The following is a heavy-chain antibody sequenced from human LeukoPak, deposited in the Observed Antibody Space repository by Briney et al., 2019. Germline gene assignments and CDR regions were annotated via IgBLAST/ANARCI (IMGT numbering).Heavy chain of an antibody. V-gene: IGHV3-30*03. CDR3: APQLGAAGMFDY. Sequence: GGSLRLSCAASGFTFSSYGMHWVRQAPGKGLEWVAVISYDGSNKYYADSVKGRFTISRDNSKNTLYLQMNSLRAEDTAVYYCAPQLGAAGMFDYWGQGTLVTVSS. D-gene: IGHD6-13*01. CDR2: ISYDGSNK. J-gene: IGHJ4*02. CDR1: GFTFSSYG.